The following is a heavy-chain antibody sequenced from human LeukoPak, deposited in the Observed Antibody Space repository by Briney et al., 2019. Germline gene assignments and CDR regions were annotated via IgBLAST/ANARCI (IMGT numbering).Heavy chain of an antibody. CDR3: ARDSSDGDYAGYYYYMDV. D-gene: IGHD4-17*01. V-gene: IGHV1-2*02. CDR2: INPNSGGT. CDR1: GYTFTGYY. Sequence: ASVKVSCKASGYTFTGYYMHWVRQAPGQGLEWMGWINPNSGGTNYAQKFQGRVTMTRDTSISTAYMELSRLRSDDTAVYYCARDSSDGDYAGYYYYMDVWGKGTTVTISS. J-gene: IGHJ6*03.